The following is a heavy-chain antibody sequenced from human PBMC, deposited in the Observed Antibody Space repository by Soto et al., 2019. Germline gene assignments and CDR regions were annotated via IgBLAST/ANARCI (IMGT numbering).Heavy chain of an antibody. CDR1: GDSVTGNTAG. J-gene: IGHJ6*02. V-gene: IGHV6-1*01. D-gene: IGHD3-10*01. Sequence: SQTLSLTCVISGDSVTGNTAGWNWIRQSPSRGLEWLGRTYYRSKWYYDYAGSVKGRMTINPDTSMNQFSLQLNSVSPEDTAVYYCASGRFMQGAYYVDVWGQGTTVTVSS. CDR3: ASGRFMQGAYYVDV. CDR2: TYYRSKWYY.